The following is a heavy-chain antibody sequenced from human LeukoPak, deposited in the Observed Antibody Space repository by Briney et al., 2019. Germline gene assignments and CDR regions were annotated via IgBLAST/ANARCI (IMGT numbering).Heavy chain of an antibody. CDR2: IWSDGSND. CDR1: GFIFSGYA. J-gene: IGHJ4*02. Sequence: GGSLRLSCAASGFIFSGYAMHWVRQAPGKGLEWVAFIWSDGSNDHYADSVKGRFTISRDNSKNTVCLQMNSLRVEDTAVYYCARDPSGSGWSLSDWGQGTPVTVSS. D-gene: IGHD6-19*01. V-gene: IGHV3-33*08. CDR3: ARDPSGSGWSLSD.